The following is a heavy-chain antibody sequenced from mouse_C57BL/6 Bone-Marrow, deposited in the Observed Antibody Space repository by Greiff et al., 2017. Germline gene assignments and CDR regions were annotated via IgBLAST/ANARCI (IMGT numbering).Heavy chain of an antibody. CDR1: GYTFTDYE. CDR3: TREDGSRDGD. V-gene: IGHV1-15*01. D-gene: IGHD1-1*01. Sequence: VQLQQSGAELVRPGASVTLSCTASGYTFTDYEMHWVKQTPVHGLEWIGAIDPEAGGTAYNQKFKGKAILTADTSSSTAYMELRSLTSEDSAVYDCTREDGSRDGDGGRGTTLTVTA. CDR2: IDPEAGGT. J-gene: IGHJ2*01.